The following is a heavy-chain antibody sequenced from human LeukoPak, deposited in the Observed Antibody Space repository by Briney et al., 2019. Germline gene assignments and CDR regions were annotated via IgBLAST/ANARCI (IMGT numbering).Heavy chain of an antibody. CDR2: ISGSVGST. Sequence: GGSLRLSCAASGFTFSSYAMSWVRPAPGKGLEWGSAISGSVGSTYYADSVKGRFTISRDNAKNSLYLQMNSLRAEDTAVYYCARARYCSSTNCYEHDYWGQGTQVTVSS. CDR1: GFTFSSYA. CDR3: ARARYCSSTNCYEHDY. V-gene: IGHV3-23*01. D-gene: IGHD2-2*01. J-gene: IGHJ4*02.